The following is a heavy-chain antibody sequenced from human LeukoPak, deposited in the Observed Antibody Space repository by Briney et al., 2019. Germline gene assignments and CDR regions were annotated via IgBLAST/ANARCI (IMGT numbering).Heavy chain of an antibody. Sequence: SETLSLTCTVSGDSISSYYWGWIRQPPGKGLEWIGSIYYSGSTYNPSLKSRVTISVDTSKNQFSLKLSSVTAADTAVYYCARSGGPGYYDSSGYYYRYWGQGTLVTVSS. CDR2: IYYSGST. CDR3: ARSGGPGYYDSSGYYYRY. CDR1: GDSISSYY. J-gene: IGHJ4*02. D-gene: IGHD3-22*01. V-gene: IGHV4-59*01.